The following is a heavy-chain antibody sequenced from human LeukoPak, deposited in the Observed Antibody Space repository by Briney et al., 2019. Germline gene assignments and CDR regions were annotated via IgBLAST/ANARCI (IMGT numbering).Heavy chain of an antibody. CDR2: IYISGST. CDR3: ARDRGTWNDDGFDY. V-gene: IGHV4-4*07. D-gene: IGHD1-1*01. J-gene: IGHJ4*02. Sequence: SETLSLTCTVSAGSISSYYWSWIRQPAGKGLEWIGRIYISGSTNYNPSLKSRVTMSVDTSKNQFSLKLSSVTAADTAVYYCARDRGTWNDDGFDYWGQGTLVTVSS. CDR1: AGSISSYY.